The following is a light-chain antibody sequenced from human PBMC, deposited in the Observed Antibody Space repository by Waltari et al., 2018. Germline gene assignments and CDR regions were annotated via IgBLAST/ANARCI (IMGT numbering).Light chain of an antibody. CDR1: HDIGDS. V-gene: IGKV1-33*01. J-gene: IGKJ5*01. CDR2: DAS. Sequence: IQMTQSPSSLSASVGDRVTIPCQASHDIGDSLNWYQQKAGQAPKLLVFDASNLRAGVPSRFSGSGSGTHFTFTISSVQPEDIATYYCQQYENLLLTFGQGTRLEI. CDR3: QQYENLLLT.